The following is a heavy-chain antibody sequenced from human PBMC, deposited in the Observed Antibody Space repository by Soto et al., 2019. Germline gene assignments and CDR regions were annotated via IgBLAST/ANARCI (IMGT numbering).Heavy chain of an antibody. CDR1: GGSISSGDYY. CDR3: ARDGYYGVTNDAFDI. D-gene: IGHD4-17*01. CDR2: MFYSGST. V-gene: IGHV4-61*08. Sequence: PSETLSLTCTVSGGSISSGDYYWSWIRQPPGKGLEWIGYMFYSGSTNYNPSLKSRVTISVDTSKNQFSLKLSSVTAADTAVYYCARDGYYGVTNDAFDIWGQGTMVTVSS. J-gene: IGHJ3*02.